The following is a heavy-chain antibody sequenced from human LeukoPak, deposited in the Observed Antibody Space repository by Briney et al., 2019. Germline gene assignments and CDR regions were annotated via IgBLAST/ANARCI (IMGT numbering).Heavy chain of an antibody. Sequence: GGSLRLSCAASGFTFSSYSMNWVRQAPGKGLEWVSSISSSSYIYYADSVKGRFTISRDNAKNSLYLQMNSLRAEDTAVYYCAREMGTADIVVVPAAIALDPWGQGTLVTVSS. J-gene: IGHJ5*02. V-gene: IGHV3-21*01. CDR1: GFTFSSYS. D-gene: IGHD2-2*01. CDR2: ISSSSYI. CDR3: AREMGTADIVVVPAAIALDP.